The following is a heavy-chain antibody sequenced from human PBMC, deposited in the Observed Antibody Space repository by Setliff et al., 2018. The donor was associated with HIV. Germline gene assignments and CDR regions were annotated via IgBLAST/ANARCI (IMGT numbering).Heavy chain of an antibody. D-gene: IGHD3-3*01. CDR3: ARGPFVLRFLERLVYFDY. CDR2: VYYSGST. CDR1: GGSISSSGYY. V-gene: IGHV4-31*02. Sequence: SETLSLTCSVSGGSISSSGYYWSWIRQHPGKGLDWIGRVYYSGSTDYNPALQRRATLSIGTSKNQFSLKLTSVIAADTAIYYCARGPFVLRFLERLVYFDYWGQGKLVTVSS. J-gene: IGHJ4*02.